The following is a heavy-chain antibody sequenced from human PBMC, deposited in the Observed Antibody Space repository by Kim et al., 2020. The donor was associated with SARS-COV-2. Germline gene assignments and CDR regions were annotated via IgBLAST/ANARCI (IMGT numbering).Heavy chain of an antibody. CDR3: ARDRRGSSWMRHYYYYMDV. J-gene: IGHJ6*03. CDR1: GDSVSSNSAA. D-gene: IGHD6-13*01. CDR2: TYYRSKWYN. V-gene: IGHV6-1*01. Sequence: SQTLSLTCAISGDSVSSNSAAWNWIRQSPSRGLEWLGRTYYRSKWYNDYAVSVKSRITINPDTSKNQFSLQLNSLTPEDTAVYYCARDRRGSSWMRHYYYYMDVWGKGTTVTVSS.